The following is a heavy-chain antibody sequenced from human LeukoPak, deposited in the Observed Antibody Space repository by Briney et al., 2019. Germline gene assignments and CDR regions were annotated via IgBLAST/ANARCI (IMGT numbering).Heavy chain of an antibody. CDR2: ISAYNGNT. J-gene: IGHJ6*04. CDR1: GYTFTSYG. Sequence: ASVKVSCKASGYTFTSYGISWVRQAPGQGLEWMGWISAYNGNTNYAQKLQGRVTMTTDTSTSTAYMELRSLRSDDTAVYYCAREGPEGLWFGELSGYYYYGMDVWGKGTTVTVSS. CDR3: AREGPEGLWFGELSGYYYYGMDV. V-gene: IGHV1-18*04. D-gene: IGHD3-10*01.